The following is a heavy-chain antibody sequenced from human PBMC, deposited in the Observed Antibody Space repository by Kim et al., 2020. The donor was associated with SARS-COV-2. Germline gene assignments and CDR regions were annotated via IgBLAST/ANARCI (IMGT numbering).Heavy chain of an antibody. D-gene: IGHD3-22*01. Sequence: EYAASVKGRFTISKDDSKSIAYLQMNSLKTEDTAVYYCTRGWIGYDSSGSWGQGTLVTVSS. CDR3: TRGWIGYDSSGS. J-gene: IGHJ4*02. V-gene: IGHV3-49*02.